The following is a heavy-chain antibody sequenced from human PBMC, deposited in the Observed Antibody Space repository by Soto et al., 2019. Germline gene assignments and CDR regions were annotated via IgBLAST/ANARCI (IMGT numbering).Heavy chain of an antibody. V-gene: IGHV5-51*01. Sequence: PGESLKISCKGSGYSFTSYWIGWVRQMPGKGLEWMGIIYPGDSDTRYSPSFQGQVTISADKSISTAYLQWSSLKASDTAMYYCARLSVVPAAIYYYYGMDVWGQGTTVTVSS. CDR1: GYSFTSYW. D-gene: IGHD2-2*01. CDR2: IYPGDSDT. CDR3: ARLSVVPAAIYYYYGMDV. J-gene: IGHJ6*02.